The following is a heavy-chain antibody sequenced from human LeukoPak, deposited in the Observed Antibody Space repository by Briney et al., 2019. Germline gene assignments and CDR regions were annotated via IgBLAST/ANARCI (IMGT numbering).Heavy chain of an antibody. J-gene: IGHJ4*02. Sequence: GGSLRLSRAVSGITVSTNHVSWVRQAPGEGLEWGSVIYSGGTTYYADSVKGRFTFSRDNSKNTLSLQMNSLRAEHTAVYSCARVECGRGDYWGQGTLVTVSS. CDR3: ARVECGRGDY. V-gene: IGHV3-66*01. CDR2: IYSGGTT. D-gene: IGHD1-26*01. CDR1: GITVSTNH.